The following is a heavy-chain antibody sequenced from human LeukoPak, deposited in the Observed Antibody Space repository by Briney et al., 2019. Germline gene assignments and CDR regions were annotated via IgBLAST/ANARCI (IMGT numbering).Heavy chain of an antibody. Sequence: PGGSLRLSCAASGFTFSSYSMNWVRQAPGKGLEWVSYISSSSSTIYYADSVKGRFTISRDNAKNSLYLQMNSLRAEDTAVYYCARGPYSSGSSADYWGRGTLVTVSS. J-gene: IGHJ4*02. CDR2: ISSSSSTI. CDR1: GFTFSSYS. V-gene: IGHV3-48*01. CDR3: ARGPYSSGSSADY. D-gene: IGHD6-19*01.